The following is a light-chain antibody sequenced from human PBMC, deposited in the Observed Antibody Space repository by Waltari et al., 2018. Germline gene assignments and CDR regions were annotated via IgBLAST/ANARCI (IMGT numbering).Light chain of an antibody. CDR1: QGISNY. Sequence: DIQLTQSPSFLSASVGDRVTITCRASQGISNYLAWYQQKPGIAPKLLIYAASTLQRGVPSRFSSSGSGTEFTLTINSLQPEDFATYYCQQLNGFTFGPGTTVDIK. V-gene: IGKV1-9*01. J-gene: IGKJ3*01. CDR3: QQLNGFT. CDR2: AAS.